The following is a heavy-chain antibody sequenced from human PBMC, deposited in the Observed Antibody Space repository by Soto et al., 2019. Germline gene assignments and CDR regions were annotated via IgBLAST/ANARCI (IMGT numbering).Heavy chain of an antibody. CDR1: GFTFGDYA. J-gene: IGHJ6*02. V-gene: IGHV3-49*03. CDR2: IRSKAYGGTT. D-gene: IGHD2-15*01. CDR3: TREWCSGGSCYSGRQYYYYYYGMDV. Sequence: GGSLRLSXTASGFTFGDYAMSWFRQAPGKGLEWVGFIRSKAYGGTTEYAASVKGRFTISRDDSKSIAYLQMNSLKTEDTAVYYCTREWCSGGSCYSGRQYYYYYYGMDVWGQGTTVTVSS.